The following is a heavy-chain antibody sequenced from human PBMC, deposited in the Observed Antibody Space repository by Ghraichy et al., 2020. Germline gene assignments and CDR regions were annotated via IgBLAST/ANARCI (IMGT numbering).Heavy chain of an antibody. Sequence: SETLSLTCTVSGGSISSYYWSWIRQPPGKGLEWIGYIYYSGSTNYNPSLKSRVTISVDTSKNQFSLKLSSVTAADTAVYYCARIDYGGNSVIWFDPWGQGTLVTISS. J-gene: IGHJ5*02. D-gene: IGHD4-23*01. V-gene: IGHV4-59*01. CDR1: GGSISSYY. CDR3: ARIDYGGNSVIWFDP. CDR2: IYYSGST.